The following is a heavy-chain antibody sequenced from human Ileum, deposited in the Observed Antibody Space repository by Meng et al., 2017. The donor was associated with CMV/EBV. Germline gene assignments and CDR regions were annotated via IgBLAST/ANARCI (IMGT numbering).Heavy chain of an antibody. CDR2: ISSSSSYI. CDR3: ARDKCSSTSCYTDY. CDR1: GFTFSSYS. J-gene: IGHJ4*02. D-gene: IGHD2-2*02. Sequence: GEVGGGLVKPGGSLKPSCAASGFTFSSYSMNWVRQAPGKGLEWVSSISSSSSYIYYADSVKGRFTISRDNAKNSLYLQMNSLRAEDTAVYYCARDKCSSTSCYTDYWGQGTLVTVSS. V-gene: IGHV3-21*01.